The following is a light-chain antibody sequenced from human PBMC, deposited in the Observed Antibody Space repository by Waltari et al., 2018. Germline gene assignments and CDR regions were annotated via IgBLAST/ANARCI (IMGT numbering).Light chain of an antibody. V-gene: IGKV1-39*01. Sequence: DILVTQSPSSLSASVGDRVTITCRASQTINTYINWFQQKPRKAPKLLIYGASTLQSGVPSRFSGSGLGTVFTLTINNLQPEDVATYHCQQSYSSPRSFGQGTKLEI. CDR1: QTINTY. CDR3: QQSYSSPRS. J-gene: IGKJ2*03. CDR2: GAS.